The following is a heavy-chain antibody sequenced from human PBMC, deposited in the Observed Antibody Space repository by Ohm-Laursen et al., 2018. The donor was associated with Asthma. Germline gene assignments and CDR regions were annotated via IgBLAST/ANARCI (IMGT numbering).Heavy chain of an antibody. D-gene: IGHD3-3*01. Sequence: SLRLSCSASGFTFRSYAIHWVRQAPGKGLEWVAVSGTYFDGGLKYYADSVNGRFTVSRDDSKNTLYLQMNSLRPDDTAVYYCARDVMEWYLPAFDFWGQGTLVTVSS. J-gene: IGHJ4*02. V-gene: IGHV3-30-3*01. CDR3: ARDVMEWYLPAFDF. CDR2: SGTYFDGGLK. CDR1: GFTFRSYA.